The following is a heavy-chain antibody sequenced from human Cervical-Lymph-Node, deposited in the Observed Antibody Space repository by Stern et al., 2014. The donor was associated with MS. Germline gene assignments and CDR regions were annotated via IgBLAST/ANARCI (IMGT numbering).Heavy chain of an antibody. CDR3: ARHGPPRRRDDSNHPNFDY. D-gene: IGHD5-24*01. CDR2: LYYSGNT. CDR1: GGSISSNY. Sequence: VQLVESGPGLVKPSETLSLTCTVSGGSISSNYWSWIRQPPGKGLEWIGYLYYSGNTNYNPSLKSRVTTSVDTSKNHFSLSLSLVTAADTAVYYCARHGPPRRRDDSNHPNFDYWGPGTLVAVSS. J-gene: IGHJ4*02. V-gene: IGHV4-59*08.